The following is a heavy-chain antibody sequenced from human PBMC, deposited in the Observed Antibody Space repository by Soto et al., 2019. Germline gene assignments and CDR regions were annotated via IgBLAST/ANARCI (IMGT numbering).Heavy chain of an antibody. V-gene: IGHV1-2*02. Sequence: GASVKVSCKASGYTFIGYHMHWVRQAPGQGLEWMGWINPKSGATNLAQKFQGRVTMTRDTSISTAYMDLTRPTSDDTAVYYCASPPPAYSSGVLASWGQGTQVTVSS. J-gene: IGHJ5*02. CDR2: INPKSGAT. D-gene: IGHD6-19*01. CDR1: GYTFIGYH. CDR3: ASPPPAYSSGVLAS.